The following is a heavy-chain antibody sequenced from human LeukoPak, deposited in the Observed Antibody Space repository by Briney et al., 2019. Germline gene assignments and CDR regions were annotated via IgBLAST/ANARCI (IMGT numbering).Heavy chain of an antibody. CDR3: ARLLVGGTNRFDP. CDR2: ICGRGVTT. J-gene: IGHJ5*02. V-gene: IGHV3-48*03. D-gene: IGHD3-16*01. CDR1: GFTFSGYE. Sequence: GGSQRLSCEASGFTFSGYEMNWVRQAPGKGLEWISYICGRGVTTYYADSVKGRFTISRDNAKNSLYLQMNSLRAEDTALYSCARLLVGGTNRFDPWGQGTLVTVSS.